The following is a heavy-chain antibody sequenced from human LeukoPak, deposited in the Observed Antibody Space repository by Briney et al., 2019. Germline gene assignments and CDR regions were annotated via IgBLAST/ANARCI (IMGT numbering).Heavy chain of an antibody. D-gene: IGHD3-9*01. CDR3: ARGRPTAYFDWLH. V-gene: IGHV1-2*02. Sequence: ASVKVSCKASGYTFTGYYMHWVRQAPGQGLEGMGWINPNSGGTNYAQKFQGRVTMTRDTSISTAYMELSRLRSDDTAVYYCARGRPTAYFDWLHWGQGTLVTVSS. CDR2: INPNSGGT. CDR1: GYTFTGYY. J-gene: IGHJ4*02.